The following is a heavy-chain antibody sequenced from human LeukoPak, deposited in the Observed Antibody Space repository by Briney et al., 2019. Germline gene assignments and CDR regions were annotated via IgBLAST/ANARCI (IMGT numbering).Heavy chain of an antibody. J-gene: IGHJ3*02. D-gene: IGHD3-3*01. Sequence: SETLSPTCTVSGGSISSYYWSWIRQPPGKGLEWIGYIYYSGSTNYNPSLKSRVTISVDTSKNQFSLKLSSVTAADTAVYYCARLGITIFGVAVEAFDIWGQGTMVTVSS. CDR1: GGSISSYY. V-gene: IGHV4-59*01. CDR2: IYYSGST. CDR3: ARLGITIFGVAVEAFDI.